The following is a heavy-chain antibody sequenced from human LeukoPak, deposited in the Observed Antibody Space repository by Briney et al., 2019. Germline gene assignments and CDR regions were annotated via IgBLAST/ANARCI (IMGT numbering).Heavy chain of an antibody. CDR1: GYSFTSYW. CDR2: IYPGDSDT. CDR3: ARLPVDTAMVPYYFDY. V-gene: IGHV5-51*01. J-gene: IGHJ4*02. Sequence: GESLKISCEGSGYSFTSYWIGWVRQMPGKGLEWMGIIYPGDSDTRYSPSFQGQVTISADKSISTAYLQWSSLKASDTAMYYCARLPVDTAMVPYYFDYWGQGTLVTVSS. D-gene: IGHD5-18*01.